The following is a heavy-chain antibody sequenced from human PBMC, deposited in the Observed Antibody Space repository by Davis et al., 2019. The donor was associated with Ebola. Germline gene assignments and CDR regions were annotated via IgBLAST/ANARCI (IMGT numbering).Heavy chain of an antibody. V-gene: IGHV5-51*01. J-gene: IGHJ4*02. CDR2: IYPRDSDT. Sequence: KISCKASGYSFTTYWIAWVRQLPGKGLEWMGIIYPRDSDTRYRPSFEGQVTISVDRSISTAYLQWSSLKASDSAMYYCARQEALYGSIDNWGQGTLVTVSS. D-gene: IGHD6-13*01. CDR3: ARQEALYGSIDN. CDR1: GYSFTTYW.